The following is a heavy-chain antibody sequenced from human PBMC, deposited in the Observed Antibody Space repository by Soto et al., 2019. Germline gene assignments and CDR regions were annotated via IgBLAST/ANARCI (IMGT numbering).Heavy chain of an antibody. D-gene: IGHD1-26*01. J-gene: IGHJ4*02. V-gene: IGHV1-69*06. CDR1: GGTFNTYT. Sequence: GASVEVSCKASGGTFNTYTINWLRQAPGRGLEWVGQVVPMYDSVNYAETFQGRVTITVDKSTNTAYMELTSLRSQDTALYFCASWRSYSGSYCFDYWGQGTLVTVSS. CDR3: ASWRSYSGSYCFDY. CDR2: VVPMYDSV.